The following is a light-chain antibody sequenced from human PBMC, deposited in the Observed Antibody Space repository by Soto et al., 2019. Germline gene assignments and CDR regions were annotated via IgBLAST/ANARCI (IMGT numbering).Light chain of an antibody. CDR1: QSVSSSY. CDR3: QKYHNWPIT. J-gene: IGKJ5*01. V-gene: IGKV3D-15*01. CDR2: DAS. Sequence: FTQFPAPPSLSPGERATPSFRASQSVSSSYLAWYQQKPGQAPSLLIYDASTRATGTPARFSGSGSGTEFTLTISSLQSEDFAVYYCQKYHNWPITCGQGTRRAIK.